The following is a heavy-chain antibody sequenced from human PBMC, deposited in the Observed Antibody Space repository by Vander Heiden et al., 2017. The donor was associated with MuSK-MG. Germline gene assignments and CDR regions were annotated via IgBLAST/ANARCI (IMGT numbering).Heavy chain of an antibody. CDR1: GFTFSNYG. CDR2: IWYDGTNK. J-gene: IGHJ4*02. V-gene: IGHV3-33*01. Sequence: QVQLGESGGGVVKPGGSLRPSWAASGFTFSNYGMHWLRQAPGKGLEWVAVIWYDGTNKYYADSVEGRFTISRDNSKDTLYLQMHSLRAEDTAVYYCARTYSGGSCYSDCYFDYWGQGTLVTVSS. D-gene: IGHD2-15*01. CDR3: ARTYSGGSCYSDCYFDY.